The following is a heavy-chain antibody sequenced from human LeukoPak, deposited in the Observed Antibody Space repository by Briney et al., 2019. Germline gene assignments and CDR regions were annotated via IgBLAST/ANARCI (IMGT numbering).Heavy chain of an antibody. CDR1: GFSFSSYT. Sequence: PGGSMRLSCAASGFSFSSYTMNWVRLAPGRGLEWVSSIIGTSEMHYADSVKGRFTVSRDNGKNSLFLQLYSLSVEDTAVYYCTRAIIVALGTGPFDIWGQGTVVTVSS. V-gene: IGHV3-21*06. J-gene: IGHJ3*02. CDR3: TRAIIVALGTGPFDI. CDR2: IIGTSEM. D-gene: IGHD6-13*01.